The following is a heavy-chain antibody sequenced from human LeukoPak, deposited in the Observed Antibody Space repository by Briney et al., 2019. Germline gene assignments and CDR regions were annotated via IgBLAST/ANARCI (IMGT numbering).Heavy chain of an antibody. CDR2: ISGSGGST. CDR3: AKDDGSGTTDY. J-gene: IGHJ4*02. Sequence: GGSLRLSCAASGFTFSCYAMNWVRQAPGKGLEWVSAISGSGGSTYYADSVKGRFTISRDNSKNTLYLQMKSLRADDTAVYYCAKDDGSGTTDYWGQGTLVTVSS. V-gene: IGHV3-23*01. D-gene: IGHD3-10*01. CDR1: GFTFSCYA.